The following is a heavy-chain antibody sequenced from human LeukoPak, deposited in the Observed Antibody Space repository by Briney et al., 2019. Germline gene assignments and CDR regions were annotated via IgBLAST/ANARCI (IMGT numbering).Heavy chain of an antibody. V-gene: IGHV3-23*01. Sequence: PGGSLRLSCAASGFTFNNYALTWVRQTPGKGLECVSAISGDGVSPYYVDSVRGRFTISRDNSKNTLYLQVNSLRVEDTAVYFCARDPGSFQYFFDNWGQGTLVTVSS. D-gene: IGHD3-10*01. CDR2: ISGDGVSP. CDR3: ARDPGSFQYFFDN. CDR1: GFTFNNYA. J-gene: IGHJ4*02.